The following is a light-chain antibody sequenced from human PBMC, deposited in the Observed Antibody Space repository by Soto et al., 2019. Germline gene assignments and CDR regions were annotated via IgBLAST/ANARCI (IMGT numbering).Light chain of an antibody. CDR1: QSVGHMF. CDR2: DAY. Sequence: EIVLTQSPDTLSLSPGDRATLSCRASQSVGHMFLAWFQQKPGQAPRLLIFDAYRRATGIPDRFSGSGSGTNFALTISRLEPEDFALYYCHQYASSSGTFGQGTKVDIK. J-gene: IGKJ1*01. CDR3: HQYASSSGT. V-gene: IGKV3-20*01.